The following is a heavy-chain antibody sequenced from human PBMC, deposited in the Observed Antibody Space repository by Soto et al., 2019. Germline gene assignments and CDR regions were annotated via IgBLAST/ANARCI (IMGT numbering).Heavy chain of an antibody. Sequence: QVELVQSGAEAKKPGSSVKISCTASGDTFNDRTFTWVRRAHGQGLEWMGRVIPLLDASNYAKKFQDRVTITADKSTNTAYMELSGLKSEDSAIYYCASGKTQMTQDRMGFYYYMDVWGKGTTVTVSS. CDR2: VIPLLDAS. CDR1: GDTFNDRT. CDR3: ASGKTQMTQDRMGFYYYMDV. J-gene: IGHJ6*03. D-gene: IGHD1-26*01. V-gene: IGHV1-69*08.